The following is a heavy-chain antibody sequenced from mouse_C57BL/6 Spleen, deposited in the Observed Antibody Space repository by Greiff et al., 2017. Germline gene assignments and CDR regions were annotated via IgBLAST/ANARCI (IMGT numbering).Heavy chain of an antibody. CDR2: INPNNGGT. J-gene: IGHJ3*01. V-gene: IGHV1-26*01. Sequence: EVQLQQSGPELVKPGASVKISCKASGYTFTDYYMNWVKQSHGKSLEWIGDINPNNGGTSYNQKFKGKATLTVDKSSSTAYMELRSLTSEDSAVYYCARARSSGSAWFAYWGQGTLVTVSA. D-gene: IGHD3-2*02. CDR1: GYTFTDYY. CDR3: ARARSSGSAWFAY.